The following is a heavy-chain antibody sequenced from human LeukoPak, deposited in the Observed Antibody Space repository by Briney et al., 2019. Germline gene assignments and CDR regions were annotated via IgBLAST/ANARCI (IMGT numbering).Heavy chain of an antibody. Sequence: ASVKVSCKASGYTFTVYFMHWVRQAPGQRLEWMGWINPNSGGTNYAQKFQGRVTMTRDTSISTAYMELSRLRSDDTAVYYCARPPYNWNDDYYFDYWGQGTLVTVSS. CDR1: GYTFTVYF. D-gene: IGHD1-1*01. CDR3: ARPPYNWNDDYYFDY. J-gene: IGHJ4*02. V-gene: IGHV1-2*02. CDR2: INPNSGGT.